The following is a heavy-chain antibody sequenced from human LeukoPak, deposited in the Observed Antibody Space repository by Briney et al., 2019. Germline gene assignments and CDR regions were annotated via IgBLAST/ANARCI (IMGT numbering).Heavy chain of an antibody. J-gene: IGHJ4*02. CDR3: ARVYYYDGPYSPPEYYFDY. V-gene: IGHV3-7*01. Sequence: GGSLRLSCAASGFTFNTYAMSWVRQAPGKGLEWVANIKQDGSEKYYVDSVKGRFTISRDNAKNSLYLQMNSLRAEDTAVYYCARVYYYDGPYSPPEYYFDYWGQGTLVTVSS. D-gene: IGHD3-22*01. CDR1: GFTFNTYA. CDR2: IKQDGSEK.